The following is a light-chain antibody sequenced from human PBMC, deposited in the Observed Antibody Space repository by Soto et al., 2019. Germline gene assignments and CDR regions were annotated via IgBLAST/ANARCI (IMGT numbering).Light chain of an antibody. Sequence: EIVMTQSPATLSVSPGERTTLSCRASQSVGNNLAWYQQKPGQAPRLLIYGAYTRATGIPARFSGSGSGTDFTLTISSLQSEDFAVYYCQHSNYWPPKTSGQGTKVEMK. CDR3: QHSNYWPPKT. CDR2: GAY. CDR1: QSVGNN. V-gene: IGKV3-15*01. J-gene: IGKJ1*01.